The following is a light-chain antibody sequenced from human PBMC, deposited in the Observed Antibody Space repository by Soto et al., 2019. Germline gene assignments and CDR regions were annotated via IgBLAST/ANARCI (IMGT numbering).Light chain of an antibody. CDR3: QQRPNWPLT. J-gene: IGKJ4*01. CDR1: QSISSH. CDR2: DAS. V-gene: IGKV3-11*01. Sequence: EIVLTQSPATLSLSPGERATLSCRASQSISSHLAWYQQKPGQAPRLLIYDASNRAPGTPARFTGSGSGTDFTLTISSLEPEDFAVYYCQQRPNWPLTFGGGTKVEIK.